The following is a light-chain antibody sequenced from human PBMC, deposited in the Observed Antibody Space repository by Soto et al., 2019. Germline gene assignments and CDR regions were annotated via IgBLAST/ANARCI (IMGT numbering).Light chain of an antibody. CDR1: SSDVGGYNF. Sequence: QSVLTHPASVSGSPGQSITISCTGTSSDVGGYNFVSWYQQHPGTAPKLMIYEVSNRPSGVSNRFSGSKSGNTASLTISGLQAEDEADYYCSSYTSSSIYVFGTGTKVTVL. J-gene: IGLJ1*01. CDR2: EVS. CDR3: SSYTSSSIYV. V-gene: IGLV2-14*01.